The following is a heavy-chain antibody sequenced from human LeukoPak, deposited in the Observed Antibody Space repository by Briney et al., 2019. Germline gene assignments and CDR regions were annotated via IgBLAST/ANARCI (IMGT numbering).Heavy chain of an antibody. D-gene: IGHD6-13*01. Sequence: GGSLRLSCVASGFTFSSNGMHWVRQAPGKGLEWVTFIQYDGSKKYYADSVKGRFTISRDNSKNSLYLQMNSLRAEDTALYYCARGQAAAATGGLNYYMDVWGKGTTVTVSS. J-gene: IGHJ6*03. V-gene: IGHV3-30*02. CDR1: GFTFSSNG. CDR3: ARGQAAAATGGLNYYMDV. CDR2: IQYDGSKK.